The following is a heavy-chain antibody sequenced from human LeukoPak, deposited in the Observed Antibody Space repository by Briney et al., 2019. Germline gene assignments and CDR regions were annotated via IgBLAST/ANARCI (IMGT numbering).Heavy chain of an antibody. J-gene: IGHJ5*02. Sequence: GESLKISCKGSGYSINNYWIGWVRQMPGKGLERMGIIYPGDSDTRYSPSFQGQVTISADKSISTAYLQWSSLKASDTAMYYCARSLGLNDSSGFNWFDPWGQGTLVTVSS. D-gene: IGHD3-22*01. V-gene: IGHV5-51*01. CDR1: GYSINNYW. CDR3: ARSLGLNDSSGFNWFDP. CDR2: IYPGDSDT.